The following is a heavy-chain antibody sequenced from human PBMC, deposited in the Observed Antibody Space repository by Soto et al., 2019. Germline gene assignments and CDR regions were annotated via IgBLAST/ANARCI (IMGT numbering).Heavy chain of an antibody. V-gene: IGHV4-59*01. CDR3: AKYRRTEAEGFTHDY. J-gene: IGHJ4*02. CDR2: IYYTGST. Sequence: PSETLSLTCTVSGDSINNYYWSWIRQPPGKRLEWIGYIYYTGSTTYNPSLESRVTMSVDTSKNQFSLKLSSVNAADTAVYYCAKYRRTEAEGFTHDYWRRGTLVTFSS. CDR1: GDSINNYY. D-gene: IGHD6-13*01.